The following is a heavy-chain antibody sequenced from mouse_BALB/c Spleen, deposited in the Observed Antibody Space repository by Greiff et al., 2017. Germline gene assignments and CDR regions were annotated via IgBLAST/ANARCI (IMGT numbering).Heavy chain of an antibody. CDR2: ISYSGST. CDR3: AREVYDYDGNAMDY. Sequence: EVQLQQSGPGLVKPSQSLSLTCTVTGYSITSDYAWNWIRQFPGNKLEWMGYISYSGSTSYNPSLKSRISITRDTSKNQFFLQLNSVTTEDTATYYCAREVYDYDGNAMDYWGQGTSVTVS. V-gene: IGHV3-2*02. D-gene: IGHD2-4*01. J-gene: IGHJ4*01. CDR1: GYSITSDYA.